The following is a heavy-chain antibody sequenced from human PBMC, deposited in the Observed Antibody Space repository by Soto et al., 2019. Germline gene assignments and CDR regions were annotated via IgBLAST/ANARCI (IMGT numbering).Heavy chain of an antibody. V-gene: IGHV3-9*01. D-gene: IGHD3-3*01. J-gene: IGHJ4*02. CDR1: GFTFDDYA. Sequence: EVQLVESGGGLVQPGRSLRLSCAASGFTFDDYAMHWVRQAPGKGLEWVSGINRDGTGTTYAESVKGRFTISRDNTKNTLYLQMNSLRVEDTAVYYCGPLGNFGVVMGHWGQGTLVTVSS. CDR2: INRDGTGT. CDR3: GPLGNFGVVMGH.